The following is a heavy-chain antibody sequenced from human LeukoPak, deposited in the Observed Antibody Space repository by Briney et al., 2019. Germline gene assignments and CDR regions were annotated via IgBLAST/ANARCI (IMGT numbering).Heavy chain of an antibody. J-gene: IGHJ3*02. CDR3: ARCPGRGRAFDI. V-gene: IGHV1-8*01. CDR1: GYTFTSYD. D-gene: IGHD1-26*01. CDR2: MNPNSGNT. Sequence: GAPVKVSCKASGYTFTSYDINWVRQATGQGLEWMGWMNPNSGNTGYAQKFQGRATMTRNTSISTAYMELSSLRSEDTAVYYCARCPGRGRAFDIWGQGTMVTVSS.